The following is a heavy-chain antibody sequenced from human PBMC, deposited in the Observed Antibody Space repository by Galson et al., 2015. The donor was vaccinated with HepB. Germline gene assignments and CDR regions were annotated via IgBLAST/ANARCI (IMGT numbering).Heavy chain of an antibody. CDR1: GFMFSNYG. V-gene: IGHV3-30*03. CDR2: ISYHGSDK. CDR3: ALLGTDDDFDI. Sequence: SLRLSCAASGFMFSNYGMHWVRQAPGKGLEWVAVISYHGSDKDYADSVKGRFTLSRDNFKNTLFLQMNSLRAEDTAVYYCALLGTDDDFDIWGQGTMVTVSS. D-gene: IGHD1-1*01. J-gene: IGHJ3*02.